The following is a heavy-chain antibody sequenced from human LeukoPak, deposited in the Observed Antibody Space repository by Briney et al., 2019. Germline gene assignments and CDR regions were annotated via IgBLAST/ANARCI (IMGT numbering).Heavy chain of an antibody. V-gene: IGHV1-69*06. D-gene: IGHD3-10*01. CDR2: IIPIFGTA. J-gene: IGHJ6*04. CDR1: GGTFSSYA. CDR3: ARAYGNYYYGMDV. Sequence: ASVKVSCKASGGTFSSYAISWVRQAPGQGLEWMGGIIPIFGTANYAQKFQGRVTITADKSTSTGYMELSSLRSEDTAVYYCARAYGNYYYGMDVWGKGTTVTVSS.